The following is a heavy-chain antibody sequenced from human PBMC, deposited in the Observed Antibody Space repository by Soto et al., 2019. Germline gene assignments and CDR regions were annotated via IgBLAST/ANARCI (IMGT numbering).Heavy chain of an antibody. CDR1: GASISSGDYF. CDR3: AREKGYISGPKNFDY. Sequence: SETLSLTCTVSGASISSGDYFWSWIRQSPGKGLEWIGYIYDSGSSYYNPSLKSRVTMSVDTSKDQFSLKLRSVTAADTAVYYCAREKGYISGPKNFDYWGQGTLVTVSS. D-gene: IGHD5-12*01. J-gene: IGHJ4*02. CDR2: IYDSGSS. V-gene: IGHV4-30-4*01.